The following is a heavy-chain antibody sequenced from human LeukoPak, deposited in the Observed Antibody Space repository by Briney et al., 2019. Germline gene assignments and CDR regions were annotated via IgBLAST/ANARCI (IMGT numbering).Heavy chain of an antibody. D-gene: IGHD3-16*01. CDR2: FGGTGDI. CDR1: GFTFSTTA. J-gene: IGHJ4*02. CDR3: AKDVLRWAFDY. V-gene: IGHV3-23*01. Sequence: SGGSLRLSCAASGFTFSTTAMAWVRQAPGKGLELVSGFGGTGDIHYADSVRGRFTISRDNSKGILYLQMDSLRAGDTAVYYCAKDVLRWAFDYWGQGTLVTVSS.